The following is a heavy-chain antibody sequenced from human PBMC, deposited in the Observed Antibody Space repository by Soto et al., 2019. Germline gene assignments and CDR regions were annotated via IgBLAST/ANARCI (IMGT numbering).Heavy chain of an antibody. CDR2: INPSGGST. Sequence: ASVKVSCKASGYTFTSDYMHWVRQAPGQGLEWMGIINPSGGSTSYAQKFQGRVTMTRDTSTSTVYMELSSLRSEDTAVYYCATDHKTRIVATKYLAEYYHGMDVWGQGTTVTVSS. CDR3: ATDHKTRIVATKYLAEYYHGMDV. CDR1: GYTFTSDY. V-gene: IGHV1-46*01. J-gene: IGHJ6*02. D-gene: IGHD5-12*01.